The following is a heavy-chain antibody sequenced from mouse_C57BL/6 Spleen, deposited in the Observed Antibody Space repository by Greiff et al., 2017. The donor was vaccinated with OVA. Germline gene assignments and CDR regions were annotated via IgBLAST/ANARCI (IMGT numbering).Heavy chain of an antibody. CDR2: IDPSDSYT. Sequence: VQLQQPGAELVMPGASVKLSCKASGYTFTSYWMHWVKQRPGQGLEWIGEIDPSDSYTNYNQKFKGKSTLTVDKSSSTAYMQLSSLTSEDSAVYYCARGVVAGDYYFDYWGQGTTLTVSS. V-gene: IGHV1-69*01. D-gene: IGHD1-1*01. CDR3: ARGVVAGDYYFDY. CDR1: GYTFTSYW. J-gene: IGHJ2*01.